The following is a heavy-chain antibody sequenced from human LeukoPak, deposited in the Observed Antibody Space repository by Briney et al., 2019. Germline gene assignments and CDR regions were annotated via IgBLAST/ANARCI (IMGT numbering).Heavy chain of an antibody. V-gene: IGHV1-69*04. CDR2: IIFVRDIT. J-gene: IGHJ4*01. Sequence: SVRVSCKPSGGTFNNNVVAWMRQAPGHGLEWMGRIIFVRDITYYALNFQGRATITADKSTSTVYLDLSSFRSQDTAVYFCATGMRIPGAVSPYQDLYYDSWGQGTLVTVSS. CDR3: ATGMRIPGAVSPYQDLYYDS. D-gene: IGHD2-15*01. CDR1: GGTFNNNV.